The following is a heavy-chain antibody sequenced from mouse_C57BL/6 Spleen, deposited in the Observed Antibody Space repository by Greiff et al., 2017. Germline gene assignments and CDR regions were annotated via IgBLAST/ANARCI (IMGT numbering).Heavy chain of an antibody. Sequence: QVQLKESGPGLVQPSQSLSITCTVSGFSLTSYGVPWVRQPPGKGLEWLGVIWSGGSTDYNAAFISRLSISKDNSKSQVFFKMNSLQADDTAIYYCAKSSRYGNYVAWFAYWGQGTLVTVSA. V-gene: IGHV2-4*01. D-gene: IGHD2-1*01. J-gene: IGHJ3*01. CDR2: IWSGGST. CDR1: GFSLTSYG. CDR3: AKSSRYGNYVAWFAY.